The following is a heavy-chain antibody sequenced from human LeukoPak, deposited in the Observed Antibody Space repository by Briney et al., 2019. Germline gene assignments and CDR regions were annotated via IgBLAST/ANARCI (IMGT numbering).Heavy chain of an antibody. CDR3: ARDPGYDYVWGSYFGTNLGNNDY. V-gene: IGHV1-18*01. D-gene: IGHD3-16*01. CDR2: ISAYNGNT. CDR1: GYTFTSYG. J-gene: IGHJ4*02. Sequence: GASVKVSCKASGYTFTSYGISWVRQAPGQGLEWMGWISAYNGNTNYAQKLQGRVTMTTDTSTSTAYMELRSLRSDDTAVYYCARDPGYDYVWGSYFGTNLGNNDYWGQGTLVTVSS.